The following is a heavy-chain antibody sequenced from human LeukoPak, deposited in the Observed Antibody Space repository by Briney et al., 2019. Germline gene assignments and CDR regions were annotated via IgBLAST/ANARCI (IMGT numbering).Heavy chain of an antibody. CDR2: IYYSGST. J-gene: IGHJ4*02. CDR3: ARLVRNYDFWSGYYLYYFDY. CDR1: GGSISSSSYY. V-gene: IGHV4-39*01. D-gene: IGHD3-3*01. Sequence: PSETLSLTCTVSGGSISSSSYYWGWIRQPPGKGLEWIGSIYYSGSTYYNPSLKSRVTISVDTSKNQFSLKLSSVTAADTAVYYYARLVRNYDFWSGYYLYYFDYWGQGTLVTVSS.